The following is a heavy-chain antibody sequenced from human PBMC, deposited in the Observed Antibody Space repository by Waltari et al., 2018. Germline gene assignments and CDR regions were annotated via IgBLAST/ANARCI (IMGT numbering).Heavy chain of an antibody. CDR1: GYTFSNYG. V-gene: IGHV1-18*01. CDR2: ISVYNGNT. Sequence: QIQLVQSGAELKRPGASVKVSCKASGYTFSNYGISWVGQAPGQGLEWMGWISVYNGNTNKVQKSKGRVTMTTDASTTTAYMELRSLTSDDTAVYYCAREWGDGNTSNDPPDHCGQGTLVTVSS. CDR3: AREWGDGNTSNDPPDH. D-gene: IGHD1-1*01. J-gene: IGHJ5*02.